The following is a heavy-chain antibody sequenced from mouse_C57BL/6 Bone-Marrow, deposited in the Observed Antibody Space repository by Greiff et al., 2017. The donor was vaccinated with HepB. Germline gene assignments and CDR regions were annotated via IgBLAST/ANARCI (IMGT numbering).Heavy chain of an antibody. CDR2: INYDGSRT. Sequence: EVKVVESAGGLVQPGSSMKLSCTASGFIFSDSSMAWVRQVPEKGLEWVANINYDGSRTYSLDSLKSRFFISRDNAKNILYLQMSSLKSEDTATYYCARGFYNSRDYWGQGTSVTVSS. D-gene: IGHD2-12*01. J-gene: IGHJ4*01. V-gene: IGHV5-16*01. CDR3: ARGFYNSRDY. CDR1: GFIFSDSS.